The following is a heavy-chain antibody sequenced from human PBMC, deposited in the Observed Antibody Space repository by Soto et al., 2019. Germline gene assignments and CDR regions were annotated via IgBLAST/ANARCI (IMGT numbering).Heavy chain of an antibody. CDR3: ARAISGCVT. Sequence: QVQLVQPGAEMKKPGASVKLSCKTSGINYNTYAIHWVRQAPGQGLEWMGWINAGNGDTRYSQNFQGRVTLTRDTSASTVYMDLDSLQSEDTGVYYCARAISGCVTWGQGTLVTVSS. D-gene: IGHD6-19*01. V-gene: IGHV1-3*01. CDR1: GINYNTYA. CDR2: INAGNGDT. J-gene: IGHJ4*02.